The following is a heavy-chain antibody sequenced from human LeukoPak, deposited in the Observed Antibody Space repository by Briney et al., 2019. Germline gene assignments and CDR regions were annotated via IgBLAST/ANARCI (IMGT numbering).Heavy chain of an antibody. CDR1: GGSISSSSYY. CDR2: IYYSWST. J-gene: IGHJ5*02. V-gene: IGHV4-39*07. CDR3: ARDVVVVVAAANWFDP. Sequence: SETLSLTCTVSGGSISSSSYYWGWIRQPPGKGLEWIGSIYYSWSTYYNPSLKSRVTISVDTSKNQFSLKLSSVTAADTAVYYCARDVVVVVAAANWFDPWGQGTLVTVSS. D-gene: IGHD2-15*01.